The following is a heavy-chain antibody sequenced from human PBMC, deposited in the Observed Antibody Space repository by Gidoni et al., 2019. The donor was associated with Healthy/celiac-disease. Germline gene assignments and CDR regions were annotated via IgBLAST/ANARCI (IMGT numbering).Heavy chain of an antibody. CDR1: GFTFSTYA. CDR2: ISSSSTYI. D-gene: IGHD2-2*01. Sequence: EVQLVESGGGLVKPGGSLRLSCAASGFTFSTYAMNWVRQAPGKGLEWVSSISSSSTYIYYADSVKGRFTISRDNAKNSLYLQMNSLRAEDTAVYYCARAPWSCSSSSCHFDYWGQGTLVTVSS. CDR3: ARAPWSCSSSSCHFDY. J-gene: IGHJ4*02. V-gene: IGHV3-21*01.